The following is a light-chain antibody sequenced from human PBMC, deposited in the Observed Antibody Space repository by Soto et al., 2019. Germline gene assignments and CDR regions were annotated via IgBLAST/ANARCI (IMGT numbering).Light chain of an antibody. V-gene: IGKV1-39*01. CDR3: QHRYYTPLLT. CDR1: QSISTY. J-gene: IGKJ4*01. CDR2: VAS. Sequence: DIQMTQSPSSLYASVGDRVTITCRASQSISTYLNWYQQKPGEAPKLLIFVASNLRSGVPSRFSGSGSGTDFTLTISRLQPEDFATYYCQHRYYTPLLTFGGGTKGEVK.